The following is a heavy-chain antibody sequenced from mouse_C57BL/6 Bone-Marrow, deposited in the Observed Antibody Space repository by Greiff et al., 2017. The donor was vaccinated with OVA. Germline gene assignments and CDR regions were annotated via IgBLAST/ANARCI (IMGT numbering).Heavy chain of an antibody. V-gene: IGHV1-81*01. CDR1: GYTFTSYG. Sequence: VKLQQSGAELARPGASVKLSCKASGYTFTSYGISWVKQRTGQGLEWIGEIYPRSGNTYYNEKFKGKATLTADKSSSTAYMELRSLTSEDSAVYFCAREGSITTVVDPFAYWGQGTLVTVSA. CDR2: IYPRSGNT. J-gene: IGHJ3*01. D-gene: IGHD1-1*01. CDR3: AREGSITTVVDPFAY.